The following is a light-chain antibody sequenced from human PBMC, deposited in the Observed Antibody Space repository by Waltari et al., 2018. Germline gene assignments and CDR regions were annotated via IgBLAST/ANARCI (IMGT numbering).Light chain of an antibody. CDR2: KVS. CDR3: MQGTLRPWT. Sequence: DVVLTQSPLSLPVTLGQPASISCRSSQSLLSSDGNTYFNWIQQRPGQSPRRLVYKVSNRDSGVPDRFSGSGSGTIFTLRISRVEAEDVGVYYCMQGTLRPWTFGQGTKVEIK. V-gene: IGKV2-30*01. J-gene: IGKJ1*01. CDR1: QSLLSSDGNTY.